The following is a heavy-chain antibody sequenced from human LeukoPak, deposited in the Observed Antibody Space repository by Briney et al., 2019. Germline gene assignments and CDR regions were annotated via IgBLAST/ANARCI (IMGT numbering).Heavy chain of an antibody. CDR1: GYTFTRYY. J-gene: IGHJ4*02. V-gene: IGHV1-46*01. Sequence: ASVKVSCKASGYTFTRYYMHWGRHAPGQGLEWMGIINPSGGSTSYAQKVQGRVTMTRDTSTSTVYMELSSLRSEDTAVYYCARGGYCSGGSCYSFAYWGQGTLVTVSS. CDR2: INPSGGST. CDR3: ARGGYCSGGSCYSFAY. D-gene: IGHD2-15*01.